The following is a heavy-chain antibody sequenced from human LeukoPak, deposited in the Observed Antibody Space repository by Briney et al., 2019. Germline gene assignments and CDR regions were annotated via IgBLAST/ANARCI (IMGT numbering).Heavy chain of an antibody. V-gene: IGHV1-8*01. CDR2: MNPNSGNT. CDR3: ARKMGNSGGYDFSY. J-gene: IGHJ4*02. Sequence: ASVKVSCKASGYTFTSYDINWVRQATGQGLEWMGWMNPNSGNTGYAQKFQGRVTMTRNTSISTAYMELSSLRSEDTAVYYCARKMGNSGGYDFSYWGQGTLVTVSS. D-gene: IGHD1-26*01. CDR1: GYTFTSYD.